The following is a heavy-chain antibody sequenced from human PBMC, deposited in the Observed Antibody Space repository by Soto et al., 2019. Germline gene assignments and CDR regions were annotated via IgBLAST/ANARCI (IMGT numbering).Heavy chain of an antibody. J-gene: IGHJ6*02. CDR3: ATEEAGMDL. V-gene: IGHV4-34*01. CDR1: GGSFSGYY. CDR2: INHSGST. Sequence: SETLSLTCAVYGGSFSGYYWSWIRQPPGKGLEWIGEINHSGSTNYNPSLKSRVTISVDTSKNQFSLKLSSVTAADTDVYYCATEEAGMDLGGQGTTVTVSS. D-gene: IGHD6-19*01.